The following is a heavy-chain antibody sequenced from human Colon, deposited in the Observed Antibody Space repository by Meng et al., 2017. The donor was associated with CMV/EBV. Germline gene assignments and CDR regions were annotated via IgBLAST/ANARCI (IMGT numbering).Heavy chain of an antibody. CDR3: ARVEGSVTSPLDY. J-gene: IGHJ4*02. Sequence: GESLKISCAASGFTFASHTMTWVRQAPGKGLEWVSSIASHRSQIYYADSVKGRFTISRDDAQNSLYLQMNSLRAEDSAVYYCARVEGSVTSPLDYWGQGTLVTSPQ. CDR2: IASHRSQI. D-gene: IGHD4-17*01. V-gene: IGHV3-21*01. CDR1: GFTFASHT.